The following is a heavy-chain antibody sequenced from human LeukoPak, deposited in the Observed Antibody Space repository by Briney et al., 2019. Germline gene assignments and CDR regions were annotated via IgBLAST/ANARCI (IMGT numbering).Heavy chain of an antibody. CDR2: MHPNSGNT. V-gene: IGHV1-8*01. D-gene: IGHD6-19*01. Sequence: ASVKVSCKASGYTFTSYDINWVRQATGQGLEWMGWMHPNSGNTGYAQNFQGRVTMTRNTSISTAYMELSSLRSEDTAVYYCARGGPVAATHKYFQHWGQGTLVTVSS. CDR1: GYTFTSYD. CDR3: ARGGPVAATHKYFQH. J-gene: IGHJ1*01.